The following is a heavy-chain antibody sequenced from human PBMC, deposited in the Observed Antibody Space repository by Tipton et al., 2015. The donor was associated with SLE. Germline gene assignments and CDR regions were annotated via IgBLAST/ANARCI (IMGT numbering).Heavy chain of an antibody. CDR2: AYYSVGT. D-gene: IGHD2-21*01. CDR3: ARRAPKCGGDCDFDI. CDR1: GGSMNSNSHF. Sequence: TLSLTCTVSGGSMNSNSHFWGWIRQSPGKGLEWIGNAYYSVGTYYNPSLKSRVTISVDTPKNQFSLKLTSVTAADTAVYYCARRAPKCGGDCDFDIWGQGTMVTVSS. J-gene: IGHJ3*02. V-gene: IGHV4-39*07.